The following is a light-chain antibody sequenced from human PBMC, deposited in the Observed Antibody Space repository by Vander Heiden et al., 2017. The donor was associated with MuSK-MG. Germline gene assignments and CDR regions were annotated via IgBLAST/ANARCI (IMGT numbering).Light chain of an antibody. CDR2: VAS. CDR3: QQSDSSPRT. CDR1: QSISSY. V-gene: IGKV1-39*01. J-gene: IGKJ2*02. Sequence: DIQMTQSPSSLSASVGDRVTITCRASQSISSYLNWYQQKPGKAPNLLIYVASSLQSGVPSRFSGSGSGTDFTLTISRLQPEDFATYYCQQSDSSPRTFGQGTKLXIK.